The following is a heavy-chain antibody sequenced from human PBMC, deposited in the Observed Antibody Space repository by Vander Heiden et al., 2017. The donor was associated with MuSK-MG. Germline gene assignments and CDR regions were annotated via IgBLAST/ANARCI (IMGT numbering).Heavy chain of an antibody. V-gene: IGHV1-69*10. D-gene: IGHD7-27*01. CDR3: AESNWGSRSCDY. CDR2: IIPILGIA. CDR1: RGTFSSYA. J-gene: IGHJ4*01. Sequence: QVQLVQSGAEVKKPGSSVEVSCKASRGTFSSYAISWVRQAPGQGLEWMGGIIPILGIANYAQKFQGRVTITADKSTSTAYMGLSSLRSEDTAVYYCAESNWGSRSCDYWGHVTLVTVSS.